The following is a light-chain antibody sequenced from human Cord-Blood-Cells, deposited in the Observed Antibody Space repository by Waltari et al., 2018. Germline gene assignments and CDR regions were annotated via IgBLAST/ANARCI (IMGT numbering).Light chain of an antibody. V-gene: IGLV3-25*03. CDR3: QSADSSGTYRV. CDR1: ALPKQY. Sequence: SYELTRPPSVSVSPGQTARITCSGDALPKQYAYWYQQKPGQAPALVIYKDRERPSGIPGRFSGSSSGTTVTLTISGVQAEDEADYYCQSADSSGTYRVFGGGTKLTVL. J-gene: IGLJ3*02. CDR2: KDR.